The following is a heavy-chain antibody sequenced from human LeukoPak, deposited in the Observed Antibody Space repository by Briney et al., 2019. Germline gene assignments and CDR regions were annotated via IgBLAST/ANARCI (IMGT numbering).Heavy chain of an antibody. Sequence: SETLSLTCAVYGGSFSDYYWSWIRQSPGKGLEWIGEISHRGRTNFNPSLKRRVSMSVGTSNNQVSLMVRSVTAADTGVYYCAREAVVYHYAVDVWGQGTTVTVSS. D-gene: IGHD2-15*01. CDR2: ISHRGRT. J-gene: IGHJ6*02. CDR1: GGSFSDYY. V-gene: IGHV4-34*01. CDR3: AREAVVYHYAVDV.